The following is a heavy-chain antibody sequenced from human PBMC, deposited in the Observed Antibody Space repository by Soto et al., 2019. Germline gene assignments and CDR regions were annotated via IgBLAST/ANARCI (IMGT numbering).Heavy chain of an antibody. CDR1: GFTVSSNY. Sequence: PGGSLRLSCAASGFTVSSNYMSWVRQAPGKGLEWVSVIYSGGSTYYADSVKGRFTISRDNSKNTLYLQMNSLRAEDTAVYYCASPNYYDSSGYYFWGQGTLVTVSS. V-gene: IGHV3-53*01. J-gene: IGHJ4*02. CDR2: IYSGGST. CDR3: ASPNYYDSSGYYF. D-gene: IGHD3-22*01.